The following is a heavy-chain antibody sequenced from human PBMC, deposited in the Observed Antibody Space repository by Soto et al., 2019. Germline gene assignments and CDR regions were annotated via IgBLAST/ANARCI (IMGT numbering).Heavy chain of an antibody. J-gene: IGHJ5*02. D-gene: IGHD3-3*01. V-gene: IGHV4-30-2*01. Sequence: PSETLSLTCTVSGGSISSGDYYWSWIRQPPGKGLEWIGYIYHSGSTYYNPSLKSRVTISVDRSKNQFSLKLSSVTAADTAVYYCARDNQYYDFWSGNPPYNWFGPWGQGTLVTVSS. CDR2: IYHSGST. CDR1: GGSISSGDYY. CDR3: ARDNQYYDFWSGNPPYNWFGP.